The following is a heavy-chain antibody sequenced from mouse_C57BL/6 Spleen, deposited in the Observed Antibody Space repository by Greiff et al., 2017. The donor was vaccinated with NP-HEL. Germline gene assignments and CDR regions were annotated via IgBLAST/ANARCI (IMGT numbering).Heavy chain of an antibody. Sequence: EVQLQQSGPELVKPGASVKISCKASGYTFTDYYMNWVKQSHGKSLEWIGDINPNNGGTSYNQKFKGKATLTVDKSSSTAYMELRSLTSEDSAVYYCARTNWDPSFDYWGQGTTLTVSS. CDR3: ARTNWDPSFDY. J-gene: IGHJ2*01. D-gene: IGHD4-1*01. V-gene: IGHV1-26*01. CDR1: GYTFTDYY. CDR2: INPNNGGT.